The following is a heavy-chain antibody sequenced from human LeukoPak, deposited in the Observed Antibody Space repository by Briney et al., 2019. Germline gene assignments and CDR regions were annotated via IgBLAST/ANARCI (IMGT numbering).Heavy chain of an antibody. CDR3: AREGGIARPPYLYSYIDV. J-gene: IGHJ6*03. CDR1: GYTFTSYY. Sequence: SVKVSCKASGYTFTSYYMHWVRQAAGQGLEWMGWINPNSGGTNYAQKLQGRVTMTRDTSISTAYMELRSLRSDDTAVYYCAREGGIARPPYLYSYIDVWGKGTTVTVSS. CDR2: INPNSGGT. V-gene: IGHV1-2*02. D-gene: IGHD6-6*01.